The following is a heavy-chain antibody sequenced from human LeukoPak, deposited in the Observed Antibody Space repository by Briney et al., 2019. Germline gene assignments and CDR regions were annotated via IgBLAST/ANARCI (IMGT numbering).Heavy chain of an antibody. J-gene: IGHJ6*03. Sequence: GGSLRLSCAASGFTFSNYGMHWVRQAPGKGLEWVAFIRYDGSNKYYADSVKGRFTISRDNSKNTLYLQMNSLRAEDTAVYYCAKGYGDYEKDMDVWGKGTTVTISS. V-gene: IGHV3-30*02. CDR1: GFTFSNYG. D-gene: IGHD4-17*01. CDR3: AKGYGDYEKDMDV. CDR2: IRYDGSNK.